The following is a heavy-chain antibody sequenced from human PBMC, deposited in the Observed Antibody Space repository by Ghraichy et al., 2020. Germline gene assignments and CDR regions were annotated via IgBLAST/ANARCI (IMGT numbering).Heavy chain of an antibody. V-gene: IGHV4-30-2*01. Sequence: SQTLSLTCTVSGGYISSGGYSWTWIRQPPGKGLEWIGYILHSGLTYYDPSLKGRLTMSVDRSKNQFFLKLSSVTAADTAVYYCARVERVIVALDIWGQGTMVTVSS. J-gene: IGHJ3*02. CDR3: ARVERVIVALDI. CDR1: GGYISSGGYS. D-gene: IGHD3-22*01. CDR2: ILHSGLT.